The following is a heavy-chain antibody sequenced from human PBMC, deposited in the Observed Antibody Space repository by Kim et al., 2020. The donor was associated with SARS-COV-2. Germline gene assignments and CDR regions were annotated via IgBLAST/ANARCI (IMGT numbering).Heavy chain of an antibody. Sequence: GGSLRLSCAASGFTFSNAWMSWVRQAPGKGLEWVGRIKSKTDGGTTDYAAPVKGRFTISRDDSKNTLYLQMNSLKTEDTAVYYCTTVVAVPAAMNRYYGMDVGARGNTDSVS. CDR2: IKSKTDGGTT. V-gene: IGHV3-15*01. CDR1: GFTFSNAW. CDR3: TTVVAVPAAMNRYYGMDV. D-gene: IGHD2-2*01. J-gene: IGHJ6*04.